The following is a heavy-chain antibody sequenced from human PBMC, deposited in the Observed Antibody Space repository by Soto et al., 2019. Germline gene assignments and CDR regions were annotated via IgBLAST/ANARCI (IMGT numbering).Heavy chain of an antibody. V-gene: IGHV3-53*04. CDR1: GFTVSSNY. CDR2: IYSRGST. Sequence: EVQLVESGGGLVQPGGSLRLSCAASGFTVSSNYMSWVRQAPGKGLEWVSVIYSRGSTYYADSVKGRFTISRHNSKNTLYLQMNSLRAEDTGVYFCARDLWLYGMDVWGQGTTVTVSS. D-gene: IGHD6-19*01. J-gene: IGHJ6*02. CDR3: ARDLWLYGMDV.